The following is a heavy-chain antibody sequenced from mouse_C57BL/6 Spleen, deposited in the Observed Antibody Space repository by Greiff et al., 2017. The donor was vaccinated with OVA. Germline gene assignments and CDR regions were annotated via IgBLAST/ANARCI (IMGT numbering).Heavy chain of an antibody. CDR2: ISGGGGNT. J-gene: IGHJ3*01. V-gene: IGHV5-9*01. D-gene: IGHD1-2*01. Sequence: DVQLVESGGGLVKPGGSLKLSCAASGFTFSSYTMSWVRQTPEKRLEWVATISGGGGNTYYPDSVKGRFTISRDNAKNTLYLQMSSLRSEDTALYYCARPAGSWFAYWGQGTLVTVSA. CDR3: ARPAGSWFAY. CDR1: GFTFSSYT.